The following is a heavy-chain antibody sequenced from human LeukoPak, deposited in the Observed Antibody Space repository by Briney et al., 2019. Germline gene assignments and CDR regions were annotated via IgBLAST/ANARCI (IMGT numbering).Heavy chain of an antibody. CDR3: ARDRSNLWGYGMDV. CDR2: INHSGST. CDR1: GGSYSGYY. D-gene: IGHD3-16*01. V-gene: IGHV4-34*09. Sequence: PSETLSLTWAVYGGSYSGYYWSWIRQPPGKGLEWIGEINHSGSTYYNPSLKSRVTISVDTSKNQFSLKLSSVTAADTAVYYCARDRSNLWGYGMDVWGQGTTVTVSS. J-gene: IGHJ6*02.